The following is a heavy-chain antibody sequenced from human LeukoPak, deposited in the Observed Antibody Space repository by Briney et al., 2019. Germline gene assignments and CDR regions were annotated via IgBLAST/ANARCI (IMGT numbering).Heavy chain of an antibody. Sequence: GASVNICCKASGSTFTSYYMHWVRQAPGQGLEGMGIINPSGGSTSYAQKFQGRVTMTRDTSTSTVYMELSSLRSEDTAVYYCTREGDYVWGSYRYVGYWGEGTLVTVSS. CDR3: TREGDYVWGSYRYVGY. CDR1: GSTFTSYY. D-gene: IGHD3-16*02. V-gene: IGHV1-46*01. CDR2: INPSGGST. J-gene: IGHJ4*02.